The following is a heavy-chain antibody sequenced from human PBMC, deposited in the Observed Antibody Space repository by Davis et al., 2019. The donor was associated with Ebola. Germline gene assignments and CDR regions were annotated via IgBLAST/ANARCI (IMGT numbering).Heavy chain of an antibody. J-gene: IGHJ6*02. CDR3: ARDLRLYYYGMDV. CDR2: IYYSGST. CDR1: GGSISSYY. D-gene: IGHD4-11*01. Sequence: MPSETLSLTCTVSGGSISSYYWSWIRQPPGKGLEWIGYIYYSGSTNYNPSLKSRVTISVDTSKNQFSLKLSSVTAADTAVYYCARDLRLYYYGMDVWGQGTTVTVSS. V-gene: IGHV4-59*01.